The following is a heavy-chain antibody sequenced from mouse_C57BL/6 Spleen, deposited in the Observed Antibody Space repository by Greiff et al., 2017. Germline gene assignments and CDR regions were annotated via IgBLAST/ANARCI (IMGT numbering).Heavy chain of an antibody. J-gene: IGHJ4*01. Sequence: ESGPGLVKPSQSLSLTCSVTGYSITSGYYWNWIRQSPGNKLEWMGYISYDGSNNYNPSLKNRISITRDTSKNQFFLKLNSVTTEDTATYYCARDLLMDYWGQGTSVTVSS. CDR3: ARDLLMDY. V-gene: IGHV3-6*01. CDR2: ISYDGSN. D-gene: IGHD6-1*01. CDR1: GYSITSGYY.